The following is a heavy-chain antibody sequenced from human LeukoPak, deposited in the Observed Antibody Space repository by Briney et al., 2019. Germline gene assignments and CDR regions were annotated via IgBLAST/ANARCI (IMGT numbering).Heavy chain of an antibody. CDR2: ISYDGSNK. D-gene: IGHD3-22*01. V-gene: IGHV3-30*18. CDR1: GFTFSSYG. Sequence: PGRSLRLSCAASGFTFSSYGMHWVRQAPGKGLEWVAVISYDGSNKYYADSVKGRFTISRDNSKNTLYLQMNSLRAEDTAVYYCAKKFYYDSSGPSDYWGQGTLVTVSS. CDR3: AKKFYYDSSGPSDY. J-gene: IGHJ4*02.